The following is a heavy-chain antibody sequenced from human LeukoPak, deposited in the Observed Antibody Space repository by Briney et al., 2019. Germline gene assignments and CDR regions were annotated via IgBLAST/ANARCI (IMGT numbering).Heavy chain of an antibody. D-gene: IGHD6-6*01. Sequence: SETLSLTCSVNGGSFSGYYCTWIRQPPGKGLEWIGEINDSGSINYNPALKSRVSISVDTSNNQFSLKLSSVTAADTAVYYCAAMYTSSHSWGQGTLVIVS. J-gene: IGHJ5*02. V-gene: IGHV4-34*01. CDR1: GGSFSGYY. CDR2: INDSGSI. CDR3: AAMYTSSHS.